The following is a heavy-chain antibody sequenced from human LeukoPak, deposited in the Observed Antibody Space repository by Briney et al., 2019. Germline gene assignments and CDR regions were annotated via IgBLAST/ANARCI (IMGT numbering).Heavy chain of an antibody. J-gene: IGHJ4*02. V-gene: IGHV3-30*02. CDR3: AKDEDYGDYVLSY. CDR1: GFTFSSYG. Sequence: GGSLRLSCAASGFTFSSYGMHWVRQAPGKGLEWVAVIWSDGRDKYYADSVKGRFTISRDNSKNTLYLQMNSLRAEDTAVYYCAKDEDYGDYVLSYWGQGTLVTVSS. D-gene: IGHD4-17*01. CDR2: IWSDGRDK.